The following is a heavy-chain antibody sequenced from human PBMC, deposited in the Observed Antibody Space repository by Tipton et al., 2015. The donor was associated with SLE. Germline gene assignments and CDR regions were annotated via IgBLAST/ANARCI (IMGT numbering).Heavy chain of an antibody. CDR1: GGSISSYY. Sequence: TLSLTCTVFGGSISSYYWSWIRQPAGKGLEWIGQIHSSGSTSYNPSLKSRVTISVDTSKNQFSLKLSSVTAADTAVYYCARDDYSYGSIWGQGTMVTVSS. V-gene: IGHV4-4*07. D-gene: IGHD5-18*01. J-gene: IGHJ3*02. CDR3: ARDDYSYGSI. CDR2: IHSSGST.